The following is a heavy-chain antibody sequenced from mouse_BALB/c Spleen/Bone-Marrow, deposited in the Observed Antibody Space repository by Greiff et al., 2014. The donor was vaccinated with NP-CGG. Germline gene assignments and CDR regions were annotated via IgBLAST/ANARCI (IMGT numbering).Heavy chain of an antibody. CDR1: GDSITSGC. CDR3: ASYDGWYFDV. J-gene: IGHJ1*01. V-gene: IGHV3-8*02. Sequence: EVMLVESGPSLVKPSQTLSLTCSVTGDSITSGCWNWIRKFPGNKLEYMGYISYSGSTYYNPSLKSRISITRDTSKNQFYLQLNSMTTEDTATYYCASYDGWYFDVWGAGTTVTVSS. CDR2: ISYSGST.